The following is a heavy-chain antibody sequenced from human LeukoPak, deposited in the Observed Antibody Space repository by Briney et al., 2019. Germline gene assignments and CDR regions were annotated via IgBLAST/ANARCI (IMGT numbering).Heavy chain of an antibody. CDR2: ISYDGSNK. CDR1: RYTFSSYG. D-gene: IGHD6-6*01. V-gene: IGHV3-30*19. J-gene: IGHJ1*01. Sequence: GGSLRLSCAASRYTFSSYGMHWVRQAPGKGLEWVAVISYDGSNKYYADSVKGRFTISRDNSKNTLYLQMNSLRAEDTAVYYCARDRGSSRAEYFQHWGQGTLVTVSS. CDR3: ARDRGSSRAEYFQH.